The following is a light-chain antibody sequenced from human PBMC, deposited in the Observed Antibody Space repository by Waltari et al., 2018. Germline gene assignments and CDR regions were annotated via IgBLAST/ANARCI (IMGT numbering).Light chain of an antibody. CDR2: EAS. V-gene: IGLV2-23*01. J-gene: IGLJ2*01. CDR3: CSFAMAGTWL. Sequence: QSALTQPASVSAAPGQSITISCTGSSSDVGHYNLVSWYQQYPGKAPTLMIFEASKRPSGVSNRFSGSKSGNTASLMISGLQTEDEADYYCCSFAMAGTWLFGGGTKVTVL. CDR1: SSDVGHYNL.